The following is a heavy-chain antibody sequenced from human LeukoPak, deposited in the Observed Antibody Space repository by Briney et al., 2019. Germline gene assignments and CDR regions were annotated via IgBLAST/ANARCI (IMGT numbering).Heavy chain of an antibody. Sequence: ASVKVSCKASGYTFTIYSVSWVRQAPGQGLEWMGGIIPIFGTANYAQKFQGRVTITADESTSTAYMELSSLRSEDTAVYYCARDGLNYYGSGSYEWGQGTLVTVSS. J-gene: IGHJ4*02. CDR3: ARDGLNYYGSGSYE. D-gene: IGHD3-10*01. CDR2: IIPIFGTA. V-gene: IGHV1-69*13. CDR1: GYTFTIYS.